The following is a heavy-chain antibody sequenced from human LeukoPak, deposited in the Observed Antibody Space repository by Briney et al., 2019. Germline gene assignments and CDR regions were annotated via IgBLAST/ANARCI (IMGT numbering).Heavy chain of an antibody. Sequence: SETLSLTCAAYGGSFRGYYWSWIRQPPGKGLEWIGEINHSGSTNYNPSLKSRVIISVDTSTNQFSLKLSSVTAADTAVYYCAIERGYYYDSSGYSDYWGTVILVTVSS. CDR2: INHSGST. D-gene: IGHD3-22*01. CDR3: AIERGYYYDSSGYSDY. J-gene: IGHJ4*01. V-gene: IGHV4-34*01. CDR1: GGSFRGYY.